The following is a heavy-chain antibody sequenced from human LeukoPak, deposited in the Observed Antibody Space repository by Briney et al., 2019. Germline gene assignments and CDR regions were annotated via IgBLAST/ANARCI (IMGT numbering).Heavy chain of an antibody. J-gene: IGHJ3*02. CDR3: ARDQTVPPGDAFDI. CDR1: GFTVSSNY. D-gene: IGHD4-17*01. Sequence: GGSLRLSCAASGFTVSSNYMSWVRQAPGKGLEWVSVIYSGGSTYYADSVKGRFTISRDNPKNTLYLQMNSLRAEGTAVYYCARDQTVPPGDAFDIWGQGTMVTVSS. CDR2: IYSGGST. V-gene: IGHV3-53*01.